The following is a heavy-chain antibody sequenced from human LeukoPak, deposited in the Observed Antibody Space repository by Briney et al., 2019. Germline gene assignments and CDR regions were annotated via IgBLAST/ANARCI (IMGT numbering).Heavy chain of an antibody. CDR3: ARLGVTIFGVADSPDY. CDR2: IYPGDSDT. CDR1: RYSFTSYW. D-gene: IGHD3-3*01. Sequence: GESLKISCKGSRYSFTSYWIGWVRQMPGKGLEWMGIIYPGDSDTRYSPSFQGQVTISADKSISTAYLQWSSLKASDTAMYYCARLGVTIFGVADSPDYWGQGTLVTVSS. V-gene: IGHV5-51*01. J-gene: IGHJ4*02.